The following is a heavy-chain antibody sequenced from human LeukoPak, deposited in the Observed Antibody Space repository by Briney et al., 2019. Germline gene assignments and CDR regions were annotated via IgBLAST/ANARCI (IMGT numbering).Heavy chain of an antibody. J-gene: IGHJ3*02. D-gene: IGHD3-9*01. Sequence: GGSLRLSCAASGFTFDDYAMHWVRQAPGKGLEWVSGISWNSGSIGYADSVKGRFTISRDNAKNSLYLQMNSLRAEDTALYYCAKDKLRYFDWLPHDAFDIWGQGTMVTVSS. CDR2: ISWNSGSI. CDR3: AKDKLRYFDWLPHDAFDI. CDR1: GFTFDDYA. V-gene: IGHV3-9*01.